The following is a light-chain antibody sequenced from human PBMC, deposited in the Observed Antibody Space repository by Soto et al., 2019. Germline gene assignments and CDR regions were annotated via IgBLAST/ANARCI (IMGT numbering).Light chain of an antibody. CDR3: QHNNSYSPWT. CDR1: QSISSW. J-gene: IGKJ1*01. V-gene: IGKV1-5*03. Sequence: DIQMTQSPSTLSASVGDRVTITCRASQSISSWLAWYQQKPGKAPKLLIYKASSLESGVPSRFSGSGSGTEFTLTISSLLPDDFATYYCQHNNSYSPWTLGQGTKVEIK. CDR2: KAS.